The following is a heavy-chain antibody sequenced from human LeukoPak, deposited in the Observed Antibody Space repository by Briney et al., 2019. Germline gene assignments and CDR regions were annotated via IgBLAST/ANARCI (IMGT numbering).Heavy chain of an antibody. CDR2: IWYDGSNK. V-gene: IGHV3-33*01. D-gene: IGHD5-24*01. CDR3: AREAVEMATDYQYYFDY. CDR1: VFTVSSYG. Sequence: GGSLRLSCAASVFTVSSYGMHWVRQAPGKGLEWVAVIWYDGSNKYYADSVKGRFTISRDNSKNTPYLQMNSLRAEDTAVYYCAREAVEMATDYQYYFDYWGQGTLVTVSS. J-gene: IGHJ4*01.